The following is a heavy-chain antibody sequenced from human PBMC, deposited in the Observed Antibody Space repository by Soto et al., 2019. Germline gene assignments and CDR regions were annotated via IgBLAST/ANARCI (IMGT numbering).Heavy chain of an antibody. Sequence: SGGSLRLSCAASGFTFSNYGMHWVRQAPGKGLEWVAVIWYDGSNKYYADSVKGRFTISRDNSKNTLYLHMNSLRAEDSALYYCARDPYTHCTSTSCYTAYYYFYGMDVWGQGTTVTVSS. J-gene: IGHJ6*02. V-gene: IGHV3-33*01. CDR2: IWYDGSNK. CDR3: ARDPYTHCTSTSCYTAYYYFYGMDV. CDR1: GFTFSNYG. D-gene: IGHD2-2*02.